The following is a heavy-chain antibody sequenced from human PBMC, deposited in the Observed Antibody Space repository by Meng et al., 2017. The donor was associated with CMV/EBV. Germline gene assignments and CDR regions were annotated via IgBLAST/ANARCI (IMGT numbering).Heavy chain of an antibody. Sequence: SETLSLTCTVSGGSISSYYWSWIRQPPGKGLEWSGYIYYSGSTNYNPSLKSRVTISVDTSKNQFSLKLSSVTAADTAVYYCARYLGWSEYYYDSSGPSGLGYFDYWGQGTLVTVSS. CDR1: GGSISSYY. V-gene: IGHV4-59*01. CDR3: ARYLGWSEYYYDSSGPSGLGYFDY. D-gene: IGHD3-22*01. J-gene: IGHJ4*02. CDR2: IYYSGST.